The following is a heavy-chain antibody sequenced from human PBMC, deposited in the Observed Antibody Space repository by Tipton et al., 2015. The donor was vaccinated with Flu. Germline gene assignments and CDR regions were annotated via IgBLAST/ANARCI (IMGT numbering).Heavy chain of an antibody. J-gene: IGHJ4*02. V-gene: IGHV3-7*01. D-gene: IGHD2-2*01. CDR1: AFTFNTYW. CDR2: IKQGGSEK. Sequence: SLRLSCAASAFTFNTYWMSWVRQAPGKGLEWVANIKQGGSEKYYVDSVKGRFIISRDNAKNSLYLQMNSLRAEDTAVYYCARDGITSTVDYWGQGTLVTVSS. CDR3: ARDGITSTVDY.